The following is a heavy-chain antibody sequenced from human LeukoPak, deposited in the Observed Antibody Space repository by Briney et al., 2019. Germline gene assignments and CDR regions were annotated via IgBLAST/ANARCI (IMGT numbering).Heavy chain of an antibody. CDR3: ARRLDYYDISGYHTLDY. D-gene: IGHD3-22*01. V-gene: IGHV1-18*01. CDR2: ISAYNGNT. J-gene: IGHJ4*02. Sequence: ASVKVSCKASGYTFTSYGINWVRQAPGQGLEWMGWISAYNGNTNYAQKLQGRVIMTTDTSTSTAYMELRSLRSDDTAVYYCARRLDYYDISGYHTLDYWGQGTLVTVSS. CDR1: GYTFTSYG.